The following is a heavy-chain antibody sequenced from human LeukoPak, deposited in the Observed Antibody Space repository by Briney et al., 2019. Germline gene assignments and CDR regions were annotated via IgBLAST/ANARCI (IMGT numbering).Heavy chain of an antibody. CDR3: ARETSGWYGDY. J-gene: IGHJ4*02. V-gene: IGHV4-38-2*02. CDR2: IYHSGST. D-gene: IGHD6-19*01. CDR1: NYSISSGYY. Sequence: SETLSLTCTVSNYSISSGYYWGWIRQPPGKGLESIGSIYHSGSTYYNPSLKSRVTISVDTSKNQFSLKLSSVTAADTAVYYCARETSGWYGDYWGQGTLVTVSS.